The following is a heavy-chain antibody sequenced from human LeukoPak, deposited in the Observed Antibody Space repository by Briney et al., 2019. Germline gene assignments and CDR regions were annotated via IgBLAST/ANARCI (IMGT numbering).Heavy chain of an antibody. CDR2: ISPSGSTI. J-gene: IGHJ3*02. D-gene: IGHD3-22*01. CDR1: GFTFSTYE. CDR3: AREVYDSSGYAYYRPAFDI. V-gene: IGHV3-48*03. Sequence: PGGSLRLSCAASGFTFSTYEMSWVRQAPGKGLEWVSYISPSGSTIHYADSVKGRFSISRDNAKNSLYLQMNSLRAEDTAVYYCAREVYDSSGYAYYRPAFDIWGQGTMVTVSS.